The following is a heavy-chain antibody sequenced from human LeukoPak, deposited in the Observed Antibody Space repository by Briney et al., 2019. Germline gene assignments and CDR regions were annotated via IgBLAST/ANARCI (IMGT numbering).Heavy chain of an antibody. J-gene: IGHJ6*02. CDR1: GFTFDDYA. Sequence: GRSLRLSCAASGFTFDDYAMHWVRLAPGKGLEWISGINWNGGTIVYADPVKGRFSISRDNAKNTLYLQMDSLRPDDTALYFCAKGKVSIPYGMDVWGQGTTVIVSS. V-gene: IGHV3-9*01. CDR2: INWNGGTI. CDR3: AKGKVSIPYGMDV. D-gene: IGHD5/OR15-5a*01.